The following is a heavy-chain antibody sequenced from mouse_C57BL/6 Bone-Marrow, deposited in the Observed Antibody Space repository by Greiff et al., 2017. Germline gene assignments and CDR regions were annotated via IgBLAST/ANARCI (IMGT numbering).Heavy chain of an antibody. Sequence: QVQLQQSGAELARPGASVKMSCKASGYTFTSYTMHWVKQRPGQGLEWIGYINPSSGYTKYNQKFKDKATLTVDKSSSTAYMQLSSLTSEDSAVYYCAREDWDWDCDVWGTGTTVTVSS. J-gene: IGHJ1*03. D-gene: IGHD4-1*01. V-gene: IGHV1-4*01. CDR1: GYTFTSYT. CDR2: INPSSGYT. CDR3: AREDWDWDCDV.